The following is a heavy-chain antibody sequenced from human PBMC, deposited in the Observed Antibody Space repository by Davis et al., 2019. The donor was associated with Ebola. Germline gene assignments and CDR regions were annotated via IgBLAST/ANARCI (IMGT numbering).Heavy chain of an antibody. CDR1: GFTFSDYY. CDR3: ARNSAPPDY. V-gene: IGHV3-11*01. CDR2: INHSGDSI. D-gene: IGHD6-6*01. J-gene: IGHJ4*02. Sequence: GESLKISCAASGFTFSDYYMSWVRQAPGKGLEWISCINHSGDSIFYADFLKGRLPISRDNAKNFLYLQLRRLRADDRAMYYCARNSAPPDYWGQGALVTVSS.